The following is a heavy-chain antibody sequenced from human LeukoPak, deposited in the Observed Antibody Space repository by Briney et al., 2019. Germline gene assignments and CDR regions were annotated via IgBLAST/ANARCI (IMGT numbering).Heavy chain of an antibody. V-gene: IGHV4-59*01. Sequence: SETLSLTCTVSGGSISSYYWSWIRQPPGKGLEWIGYIYNSGSTNYNHSLKSRVTISEDMSNNQFSLKPSSVTAADTAVYYCARALRLWGGNSGIAFDIWGQGTMVTVSS. D-gene: IGHD4-23*01. CDR3: ARALRLWGGNSGIAFDI. CDR2: IYNSGST. CDR1: GGSISSYY. J-gene: IGHJ3*02.